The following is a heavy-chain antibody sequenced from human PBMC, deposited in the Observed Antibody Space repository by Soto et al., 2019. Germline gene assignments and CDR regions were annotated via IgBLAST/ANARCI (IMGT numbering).Heavy chain of an antibody. J-gene: IGHJ6*04. CDR3: AREVSVERGHYYGMDV. CDR1: GFTFSSYG. CDR2: IWYDGSNK. D-gene: IGHD1-26*01. V-gene: IGHV3-33*01. Sequence: LRLSCAASGFTFSSYGMHWVRQAPGKGLEWVAVIWYDGSNKYYADSVKGRFTISRDNSKNTLYLQMNSLRAEDTAVYYCAREVSVERGHYYGMDVGGKGTTVTVS.